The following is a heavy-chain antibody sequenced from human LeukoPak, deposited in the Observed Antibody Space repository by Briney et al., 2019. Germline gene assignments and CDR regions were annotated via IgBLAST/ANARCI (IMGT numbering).Heavy chain of an antibody. D-gene: IGHD3-10*01. J-gene: IGHJ6*03. Sequence: PGRSLRLSCAASGFTFSSYAMHWVRQAPGKGLEWVAVISYDGSNKYYADSVKGRFTISRDNSKNTLYLQMNSLRAEDTAVYYCAKDQVDWFGELLSRNYYYYMDVWGKGTTVTISS. CDR3: AKDQVDWFGELLSRNYYYYMDV. V-gene: IGHV3-30*04. CDR1: GFTFSSYA. CDR2: ISYDGSNK.